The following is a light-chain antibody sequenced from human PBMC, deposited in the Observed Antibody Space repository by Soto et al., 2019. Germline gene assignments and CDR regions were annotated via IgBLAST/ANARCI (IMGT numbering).Light chain of an antibody. CDR1: QSVSSY. Sequence: DIFLTQSPSTRSVSPLQLATLSCRASQSVSSYLAWYQQKPGQAPRLLIYDASNRATGIPARFSGSGSGTDFTLTISSLEPEDFAVYYCQQLATFGGGTKVDIK. CDR3: QQLAT. J-gene: IGKJ4*01. V-gene: IGKV3-11*01. CDR2: DAS.